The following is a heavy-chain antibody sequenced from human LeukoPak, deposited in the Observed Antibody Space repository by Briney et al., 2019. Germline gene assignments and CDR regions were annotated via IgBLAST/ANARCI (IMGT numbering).Heavy chain of an antibody. CDR1: GFTVSSNY. D-gene: IGHD2-2*01. Sequence: AGGSLRLSCAASGFTVSSNYMNWVRQAPGKGLEWVSVIYGGGNIYYADSVKGRFTISRDNSKNTLYLQMNSLRAEDTAVYYCARSPYCSSANCPFDLWGQGTLVTVSS. V-gene: IGHV3-53*01. CDR2: IYGGGNI. CDR3: ARSPYCSSANCPFDL. J-gene: IGHJ5*02.